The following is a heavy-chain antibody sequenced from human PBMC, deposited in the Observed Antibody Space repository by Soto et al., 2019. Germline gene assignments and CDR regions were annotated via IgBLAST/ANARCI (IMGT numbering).Heavy chain of an antibody. Sequence: EVQLVESGGGLIQPGGSLRLSCAASGFTVSSNYMSWVRQAPGKGLEWVSVIYSGGSTYYADSVKGRFTISRDNSKNTLYLQMNSLRAEDTAVYYCAREAFGAERSQGRYYYYGMDVW. D-gene: IGHD3-16*01. CDR3: AREAFGAERSQGRYYYYGMDV. J-gene: IGHJ6*01. CDR2: IYSGGST. V-gene: IGHV3-53*01. CDR1: GFTVSSNY.